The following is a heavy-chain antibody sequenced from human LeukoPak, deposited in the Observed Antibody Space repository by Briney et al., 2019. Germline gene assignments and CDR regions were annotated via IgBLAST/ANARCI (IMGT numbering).Heavy chain of an antibody. CDR3: ARDSLAAAGRDYYYYGMDV. CDR1: GYTFTSYG. D-gene: IGHD6-13*01. J-gene: IGHJ6*04. CDR2: ISAYNGNT. V-gene: IGHV1-18*04. Sequence: SVKVSCKASGYTFTSYGISWVRQAPGQGLEWMGWISAYNGNTNYAQKLQGRVTMTTDTSTSTAYMELRSLRSDDTAVYYCARDSLAAAGRDYYYYGMDVWGKGTTVTVSS.